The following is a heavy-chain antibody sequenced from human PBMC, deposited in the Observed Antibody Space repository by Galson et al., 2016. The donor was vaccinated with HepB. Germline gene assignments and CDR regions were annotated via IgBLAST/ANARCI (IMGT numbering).Heavy chain of an antibody. CDR3: ARRRNYYDSSGYYYDWFDP. V-gene: IGHV4-59*08. D-gene: IGHD3-22*01. J-gene: IGHJ5*02. CDR2: IFDTGST. Sequence: ETLSLTCTVSNGSITYTYWSWIRQPPGGRLEWIGHIFDTGSTNYNPSLKSRVTISVDTSKNQFSLKLSSVTAADTAVYYCARRRNYYDSSGYYYDWFDPWGQGTLVTVSS. CDR1: NGSITYTY.